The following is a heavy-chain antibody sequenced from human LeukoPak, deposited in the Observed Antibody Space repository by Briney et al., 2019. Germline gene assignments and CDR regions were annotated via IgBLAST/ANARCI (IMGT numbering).Heavy chain of an antibody. CDR2: IYYSGST. J-gene: IGHJ6*02. V-gene: IGHV4-59*08. Sequence: PSETLSLTCTVSGGSISSYYWSWIRQPPGKGMEWIGYIYYSGSTNYNPSLKSRVTISVDTSKNQFSLKLSSVTAADTAVYYCARGASCSGGSCYYYYGMDVWGQGTTVTVSS. D-gene: IGHD2-15*01. CDR3: ARGASCSGGSCYYYYGMDV. CDR1: GGSISSYY.